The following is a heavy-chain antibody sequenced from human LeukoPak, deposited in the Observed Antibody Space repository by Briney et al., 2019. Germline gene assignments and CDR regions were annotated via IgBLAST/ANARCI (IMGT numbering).Heavy chain of an antibody. J-gene: IGHJ6*03. D-gene: IGHD5-18*01. V-gene: IGHV3-21*01. Sequence: GGSLRLSCVASGFTLRSYVMNWVRQTPGKGLEWVSSISTSSSYIYYADSVKGRFTISRDNAKNSLYLQMNSLRAEDTAVYYCARERDTVMVGYYMDVWGKGTTVTVSS. CDR3: ARERDTVMVGYYMDV. CDR2: ISTSSSYI. CDR1: GFTLRSYV.